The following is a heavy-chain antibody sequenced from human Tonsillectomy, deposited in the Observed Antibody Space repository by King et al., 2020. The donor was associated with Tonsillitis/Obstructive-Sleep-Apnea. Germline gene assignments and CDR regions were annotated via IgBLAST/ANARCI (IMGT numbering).Heavy chain of an antibody. V-gene: IGHV4-31*03. D-gene: IGHD5-18*01. Sequence: QLQESGPGLVKPSQTLSLTCSVSGDSISSGGYYWTWIRQHPGKGLEWIGYIYYSGTAYHNPSLRSRVILSVDTSKNEFSLNLNSVTAADTAVYYCGRAARRIQLESHTPYDHWGDGILVTVSS. CDR1: GDSISSGGYY. CDR2: IYYSGTA. J-gene: IGHJ5*02. CDR3: GRAARRIQLESHTPYDH.